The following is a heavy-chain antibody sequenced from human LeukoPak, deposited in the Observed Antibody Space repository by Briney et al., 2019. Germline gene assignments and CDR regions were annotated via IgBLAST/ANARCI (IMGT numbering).Heavy chain of an antibody. CDR1: GGSISSYY. CDR3: ASSGTGGYFDY. V-gene: IGHV4-59*01. J-gene: IGHJ4*02. D-gene: IGHD3/OR15-3a*01. Sequence: SETLSLTCTVSGGSISSYYWSWVRQPPGKGLEWLGYIYYSGSTNYNPSLKSRVAISVDTSKNQFSLKLSSVTAADTAVYYCASSGTGGYFDYWGQGTLVTVSS. CDR2: IYYSGST.